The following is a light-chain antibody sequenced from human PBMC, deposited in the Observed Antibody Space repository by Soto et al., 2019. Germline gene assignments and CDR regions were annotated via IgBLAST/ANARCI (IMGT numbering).Light chain of an antibody. CDR2: KAS. V-gene: IGKV1-5*03. CDR1: QSISSW. J-gene: IGKJ1*01. CDR3: QHYNSYSEA. Sequence: DIQMTQSPSTLSASLGDRFTITCLSSQSISSWLAWYQQKPGKAPKLLIYKASTLKSGVPSRFSSSGSGTEFTLTISSLQPDDFATYYCQHYNSYSEAFGQGTKVDIK.